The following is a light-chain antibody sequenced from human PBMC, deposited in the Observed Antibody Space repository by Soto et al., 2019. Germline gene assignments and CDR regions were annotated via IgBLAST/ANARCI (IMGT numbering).Light chain of an antibody. CDR1: SSDVGGYNY. CDR3: SSYTSSSTFV. CDR2: EVS. Sequence: QSVLTQPPSASGSLGQSITISCTGTSSDVGGYNYVSWYQHHPGKVPKLMIYEVSNRPSWVSHRFSGPKSGNTASLTISGLQAEDEADYYCSSYTSSSTFVFGTGTKVTVL. J-gene: IGLJ1*01. V-gene: IGLV2-14*01.